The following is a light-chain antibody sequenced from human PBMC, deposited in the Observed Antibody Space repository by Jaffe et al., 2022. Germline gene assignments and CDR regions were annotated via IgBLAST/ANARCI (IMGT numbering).Light chain of an antibody. Sequence: QSALTQPASVSGSPGQSITISCTGTSSDVGGYNYVSWYQQHPGKAPKLMIYDVSNRPSGVSNRFSGSKSGNTASLTISGLQAEDEADYYCSSYTSIWVFGGGTKLTVL. CDR1: SSDVGGYNY. CDR2: DVS. J-gene: IGLJ3*02. V-gene: IGLV2-14*03. CDR3: SSYTSIWV.